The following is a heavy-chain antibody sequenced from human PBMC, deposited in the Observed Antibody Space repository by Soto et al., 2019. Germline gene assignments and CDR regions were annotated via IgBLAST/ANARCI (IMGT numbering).Heavy chain of an antibody. CDR2: IYWNDDK. J-gene: IGHJ4*02. V-gene: IGHV2-5*01. CDR1: GFSLSTSGVG. CDR3: AHTYDFWSGYYIFDY. D-gene: IGHD3-3*01. Sequence: QITLKESGPTLVKPTQTPTLTCTFSGFSLSTSGVGVGWIRQPPGKALEWLALIYWNDDKRYSPSLKSRLTITKDSSKNQVVLTMTNMDPVDTATYYSAHTYDFWSGYYIFDYWGQGTLVTVSS.